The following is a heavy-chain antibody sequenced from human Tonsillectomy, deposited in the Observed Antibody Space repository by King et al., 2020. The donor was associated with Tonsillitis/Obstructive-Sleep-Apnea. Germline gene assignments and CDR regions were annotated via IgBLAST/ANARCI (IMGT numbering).Heavy chain of an antibody. Sequence: VQLVESGGGLVQPGGSLRLSCVASGFTFSTYAMTWVRQAPGKGPEWVSGISGSNGGTYYADSVKGRFTTSRDNSKNTLYLQINSLRADDTALYYCAKDFAAVTGDPGSWGQGTLVTVSS. CDR3: AKDFAAVTGDPGS. D-gene: IGHD6-19*01. CDR2: ISGSNGGT. J-gene: IGHJ5*02. V-gene: IGHV3-23*04. CDR1: GFTFSTYA.